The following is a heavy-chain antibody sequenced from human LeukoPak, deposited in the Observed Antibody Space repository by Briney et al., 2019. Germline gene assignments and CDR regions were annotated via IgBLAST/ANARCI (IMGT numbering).Heavy chain of an antibody. D-gene: IGHD6-13*01. V-gene: IGHV4-61*02. Sequence: PSETLSLTCTVSGGSISSGSYYWSWIRQPAGKGLEWIGRIYTSGSTNYNPSLKSRVTISVDTSKNQFSLKLSSVTAADTAVYYCAREWQQLVPNYYYYYMDVWGKGTTVTISS. CDR3: AREWQQLVPNYYYYYMDV. J-gene: IGHJ6*03. CDR1: GGSISSGSYY. CDR2: IYTSGST.